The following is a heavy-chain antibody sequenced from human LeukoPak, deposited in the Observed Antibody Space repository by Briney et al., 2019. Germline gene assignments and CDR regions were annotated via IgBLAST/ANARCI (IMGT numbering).Heavy chain of an antibody. V-gene: IGHV3-7*01. CDR1: GFTFSSYW. Sequence: PGGSLRLSCAASGFTFSSYWMSWVRQAPGKGLEWVANIKQDGSEKYYADSVKGRFTISRDNSKNTLYLQMNSLRAEDTAVYYCANTRLRYFDWLSPDYWGQGTLVTVSS. CDR2: IKQDGSEK. D-gene: IGHD3-9*01. J-gene: IGHJ4*02. CDR3: ANTRLRYFDWLSPDY.